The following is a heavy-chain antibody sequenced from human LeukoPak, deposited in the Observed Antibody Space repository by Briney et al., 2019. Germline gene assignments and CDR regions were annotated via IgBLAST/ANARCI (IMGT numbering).Heavy chain of an antibody. CDR1: GFTFSSYA. D-gene: IGHD1-26*01. Sequence: GGSLRLSCAASGFTFSSYAMHWVRQAPGKGLEWVAVISYDGNNKYYRDSVKGRFTISRDNAKNTLYLQMNSLRAEDTAVYYCAKLPVGATTDYWGQGTLVTVSS. V-gene: IGHV3-30-3*01. J-gene: IGHJ4*02. CDR3: AKLPVGATTDY. CDR2: ISYDGNNK.